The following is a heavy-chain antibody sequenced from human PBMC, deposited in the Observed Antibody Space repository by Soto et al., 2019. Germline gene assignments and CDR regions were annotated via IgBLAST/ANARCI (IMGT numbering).Heavy chain of an antibody. CDR3: AREGDNTGGDYKPGGYYYYGMDV. CDR2: IIPIFGTA. D-gene: IGHD4-17*01. CDR1: GGTFSSYA. J-gene: IGHJ6*02. Sequence: GASVKVSCKASGGTFSSYAISWVRQAPGQALEWLGGIIPIFGTANYAQKSQGRFTITADESTSTAYMELSSLRSEDTAVYYCAREGDNTGGDYKPGGYYYYGMDVWGQGTTVTVSS. V-gene: IGHV1-69*13.